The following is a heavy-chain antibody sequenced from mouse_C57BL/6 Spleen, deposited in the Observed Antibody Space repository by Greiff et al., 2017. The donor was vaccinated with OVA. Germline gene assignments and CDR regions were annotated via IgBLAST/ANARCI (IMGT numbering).Heavy chain of an antibody. CDR2: IDPENGDT. V-gene: IGHV14-4*01. J-gene: IGHJ4*01. Sequence: EVKVVESGAELVRPGASVKLSCTASGFNIKDDYMHWVKQRPEQGLEWIGWIDPENGDTEYASKFQGKATITADTSSNTAYLQLSSLTSEDTAVYYCTTGGSPYAMDYWGQGTSVTVSS. CDR1: GFNIKDDY. CDR3: TTGGSPYAMDY.